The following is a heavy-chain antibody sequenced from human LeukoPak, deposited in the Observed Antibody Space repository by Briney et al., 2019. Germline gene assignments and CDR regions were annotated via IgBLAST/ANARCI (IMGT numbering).Heavy chain of an antibody. CDR2: ISYDGSNK. CDR3: AKGDSSGSYFFDY. Sequence: PGGSLRLSCAASGFTFSSYGMHWVRQAPGKGLECVAVISYDGSNKYYADSVKGRFTISRDNSKNTLYLQMNSLRAEDTAVFYCAKGDSSGSYFFDYWGQGTLVTVSS. D-gene: IGHD3-22*01. V-gene: IGHV3-30*18. J-gene: IGHJ4*02. CDR1: GFTFSSYG.